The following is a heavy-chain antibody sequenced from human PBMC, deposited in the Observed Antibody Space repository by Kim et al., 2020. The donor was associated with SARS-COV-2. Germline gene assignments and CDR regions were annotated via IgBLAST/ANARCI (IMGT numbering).Heavy chain of an antibody. V-gene: IGHV1-69*04. D-gene: IGHD5-18*01. Sequence: SVKVSCKASGGTFSSYAISWVRQAPGQGLEWMGRIIPILGIANYAQKFQGRVTITADKSTSTAYMELSSLRSEDTAVYYCSREQRGYSYGNLYYFDYWG. J-gene: IGHJ4*01. CDR3: SREQRGYSYGNLYYFDY. CDR1: GGTFSSYA. CDR2: IIPILGIA.